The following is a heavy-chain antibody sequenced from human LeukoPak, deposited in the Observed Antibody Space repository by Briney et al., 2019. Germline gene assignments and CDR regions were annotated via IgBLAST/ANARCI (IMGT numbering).Heavy chain of an antibody. V-gene: IGHV1-18*01. D-gene: IGHD6-19*01. CDR3: ARENDSSGWPNKYYFDY. Sequence: ASVKVSCKASGYTFTSYGISWVRQAPGQGLEWMGWISAYNGNTNYAQKLQGRVTMTTDTSTSTAYMELRSLRSEDTAVYYCARENDSSGWPNKYYFDYWGQGTLVTVSS. CDR2: ISAYNGNT. J-gene: IGHJ4*02. CDR1: GYTFTSYG.